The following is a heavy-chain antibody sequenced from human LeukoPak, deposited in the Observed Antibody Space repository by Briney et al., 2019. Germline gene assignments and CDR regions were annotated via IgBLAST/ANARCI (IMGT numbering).Heavy chain of an antibody. J-gene: IGHJ3*02. CDR3: AGAEVVAATGAFDI. V-gene: IGHV3-21*01. D-gene: IGHD2-15*01. CDR2: ITSSSSYA. Sequence: GGSLRLSCEASGFTFSTYNMNWVRQAPGKRLEWVSSITSSSSYAFYADSVKGRFTISRDNAKSSLYLQMNNLRAEDTAVYYCAGAEVVAATGAFDIWGQGTMVTVSS. CDR1: GFTFSTYN.